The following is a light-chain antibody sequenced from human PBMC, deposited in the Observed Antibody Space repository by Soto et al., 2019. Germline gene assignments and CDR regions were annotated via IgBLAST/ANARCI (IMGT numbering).Light chain of an antibody. CDR2: DNN. CDR3: QSYDTSLSGSV. Sequence: QSVLTQPPSVSGAPGQRVTISCTGSSSNIGAGYDVNWYQQLPRTAPKLLIYDNNNRPSGVPGRFSGSKSGTSASLAITGLQTEDEADYNCQSYDTSLSGSVFGTGTKVTVL. J-gene: IGLJ1*01. CDR1: SSNIGAGYD. V-gene: IGLV1-40*01.